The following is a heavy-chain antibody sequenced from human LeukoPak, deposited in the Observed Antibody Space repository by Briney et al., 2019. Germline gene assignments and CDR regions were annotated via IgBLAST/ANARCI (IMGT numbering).Heavy chain of an antibody. V-gene: IGHV4-34*01. Sequence: SETLSLTCTVSGGSISSYYWSWIRQPPGKGLEWIGEINHSGSTNYNPSLKSRVTISVDTSKNQFSLKLSSVTAADTAVYYCARGLRHYYYYYGMDVWGQGTTVTVSS. CDR1: GGSISSYY. D-gene: IGHD3-16*01. CDR3: ARGLRHYYYYYGMDV. J-gene: IGHJ6*02. CDR2: INHSGST.